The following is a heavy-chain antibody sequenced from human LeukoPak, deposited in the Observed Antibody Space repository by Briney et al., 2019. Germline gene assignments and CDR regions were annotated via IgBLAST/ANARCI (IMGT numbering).Heavy chain of an antibody. J-gene: IGHJ4*02. CDR3: ARDRLHFFDY. CDR1: GFTFSSYA. CDR2: ISYDGSNK. V-gene: IGHV3-30*04. Sequence: GGSLRLSCAASGFTFSSYAMHWVRQAPGKGLEWVAVISYDGSNKYYADSVKGRFTISRDNSKNTLYLQMNSLRAEDTAVYYCARDRLHFFDYWGQGTLVTVSS. D-gene: IGHD4-11*01.